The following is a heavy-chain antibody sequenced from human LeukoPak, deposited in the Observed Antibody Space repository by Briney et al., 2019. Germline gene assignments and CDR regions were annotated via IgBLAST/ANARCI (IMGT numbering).Heavy chain of an antibody. CDR1: GNSLTGYY. CDR3: ARAGPSSELYYDILLGGWFDP. CDR2: ISAYNGNT. Sequence: GASVKVSCKASGNSLTGYYIHWVRQAPGQGLEWMGWISAYNGNTNYAQKLQGRVTMTTDSSTSTAYMELRSLRSDDTAVYYCARAGPSSELYYDILLGGWFDPWGQGTLVTVSS. J-gene: IGHJ5*02. D-gene: IGHD3-9*01. V-gene: IGHV1-18*04.